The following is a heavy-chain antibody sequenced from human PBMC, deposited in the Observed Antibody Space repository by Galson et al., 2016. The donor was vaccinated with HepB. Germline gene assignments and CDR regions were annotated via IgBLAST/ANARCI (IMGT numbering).Heavy chain of an antibody. CDR1: GFAFTNYW. CDR2: ISGDGSRV. D-gene: IGHD3-3*01. Sequence: SLRLSCAASGFAFTNYWMNWVRQAPGKGLVWVSRISGDGSRVNYADFVKGRVTLPRDNAKKTLYLHMNSLRAEDTAVYYCARDFSSYDEYFDLWGQGTLVTVSS. J-gene: IGHJ4*02. V-gene: IGHV3-74*01. CDR3: ARDFSSYDEYFDL.